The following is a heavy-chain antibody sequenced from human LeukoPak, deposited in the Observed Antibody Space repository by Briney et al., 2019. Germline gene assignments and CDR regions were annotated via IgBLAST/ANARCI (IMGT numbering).Heavy chain of an antibody. CDR2: INPSGDTT. V-gene: IGHV1-46*01. J-gene: IGHJ4*02. D-gene: IGHD6-19*01. CDR3: ARDPRIAVAGKYFDY. CDR1: GYTLTSYY. Sequence: PRASVKVSCKASGYTLTSYYLHWVRQAPGQGLEWMAIINPSGDTTSHAQKFQGRVTMTRDTSISTAYMELSRLRSDDTAVYYCARDPRIAVAGKYFDYWGQGTLVTVSS.